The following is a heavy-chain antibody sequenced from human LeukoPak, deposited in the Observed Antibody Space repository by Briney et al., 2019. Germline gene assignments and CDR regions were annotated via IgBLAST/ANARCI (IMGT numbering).Heavy chain of an antibody. J-gene: IGHJ4*02. V-gene: IGHV3-7*01. CDR1: GFTFSSYW. CDR2: IKQDGSEK. Sequence: GGSLRLSCAASGFTFSSYWMNWVRQAPGKGREWVANIKQDGSEKYYVDSVKGRFTISRDNAKNSLYLQMNSLRAEDTAVYYCARENYYDSSGYYYSPFDYWGQGTLVTVSS. D-gene: IGHD3-22*01. CDR3: ARENYYDSSGYYYSPFDY.